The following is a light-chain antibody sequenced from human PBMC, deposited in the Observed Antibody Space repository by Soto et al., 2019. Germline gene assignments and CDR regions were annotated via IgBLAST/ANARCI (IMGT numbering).Light chain of an antibody. J-gene: IGKJ1*01. Sequence: EIVMTQSQATLSVSPGERATLSCRASQSVSSNLAWYQQKPGQAPRLLIYGASTRATGIPARFSGSGSGTEFTLTISSLQSEDFAVYYCQQYNNWPFPSWTFGQGTKVEIK. V-gene: IGKV3-15*01. CDR2: GAS. CDR3: QQYNNWPFPSWT. CDR1: QSVSSN.